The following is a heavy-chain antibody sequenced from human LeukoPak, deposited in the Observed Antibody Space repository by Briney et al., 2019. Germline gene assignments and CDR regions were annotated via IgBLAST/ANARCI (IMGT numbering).Heavy chain of an antibody. CDR2: IGSAGDT. D-gene: IGHD6-13*01. CDR3: ARGGAAGHYYFDC. Sequence: PGGSLRLSCAASGFTFSSYDMHWVRQTTGKGLEWVSAIGSAGDTYYPGSVKGRFTISRENAKNSLYLQMNSLRAGDTAVYYCARGGAAGHYYFDCWGQGTLVTVSS. V-gene: IGHV3-13*01. CDR1: GFTFSSYD. J-gene: IGHJ4*02.